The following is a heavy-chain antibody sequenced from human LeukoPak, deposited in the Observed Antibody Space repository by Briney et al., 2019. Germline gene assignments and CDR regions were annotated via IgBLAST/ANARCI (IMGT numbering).Heavy chain of an antibody. CDR2: ICSGGST. D-gene: IGHD1-7*01. V-gene: IGHV3-66*02. J-gene: IGHJ3*02. CDR1: GFTVSSNY. CDR3: ARDRFGNYDAFDI. Sequence: GGSLRLSCAASGFTVSSNYMSWVRQAPGKGLDWVSVICSGGSTYYADSVKGRFTISRDNSKNTLYLQMNSLRAEDTAVYYCARDRFGNYDAFDIWGQGTMVTVSS.